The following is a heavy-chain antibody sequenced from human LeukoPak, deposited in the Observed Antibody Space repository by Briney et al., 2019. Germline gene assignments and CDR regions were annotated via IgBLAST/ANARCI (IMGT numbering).Heavy chain of an antibody. CDR2: INPNSGGT. CDR1: GYTFTGYY. Sequence: ASVKVSCKASGYTFTGYYMHWVRQAPGQGLEWMGWINPNSGGTNYAQKFQGRVTMTRGTSISTAYMELSRLRSDDTAVYYCARDGPYYYDSSGYSAHGGFDYWGQGTLVTVSS. J-gene: IGHJ4*02. CDR3: ARDGPYYYDSSGYSAHGGFDY. V-gene: IGHV1-2*02. D-gene: IGHD3-22*01.